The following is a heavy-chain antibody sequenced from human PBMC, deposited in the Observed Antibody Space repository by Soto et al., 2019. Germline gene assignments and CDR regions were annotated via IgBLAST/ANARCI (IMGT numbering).Heavy chain of an antibody. CDR3: ASPDFYAMDV. Sequence: VPVLESGGGFVQPGGSLRLSCAASGFTFSADAMSWVRQAPGKGLEWVSGISGRGGATYYADSVKGRFTISRDNSKNTLYLQMNSLSAEDTAVYYCASPDFYAMDVWGEGTTVTVSS. CDR2: ISGRGGAT. J-gene: IGHJ6*04. V-gene: IGHV3-23*01. CDR1: GFTFSADA.